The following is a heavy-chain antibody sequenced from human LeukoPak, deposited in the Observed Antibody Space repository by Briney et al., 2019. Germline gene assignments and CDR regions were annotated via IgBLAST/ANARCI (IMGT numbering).Heavy chain of an antibody. CDR2: FDPEDGET. D-gene: IGHD5-12*01. J-gene: IGHJ6*03. V-gene: IGHV1-24*01. CDR3: ATLATSGYYYYYMDV. Sequence: ASVKVSCKVSGYTLTKLSMHWVRQAPGKGLEWMGGFDPEDGETIYAQKFQGRVTMTEDTSTDTAYMELSSLRSEDTAVYYCATLATSGYYYYYMDVWGKGTTVTVSS. CDR1: GYTLTKLS.